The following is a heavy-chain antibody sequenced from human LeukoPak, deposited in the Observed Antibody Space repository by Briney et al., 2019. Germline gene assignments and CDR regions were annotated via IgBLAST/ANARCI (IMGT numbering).Heavy chain of an antibody. D-gene: IGHD6-19*01. CDR2: IDWDDGK. Sequence: SGPSLVKPTQTLTLTCTFSGFSLSTSGMCVSWIRQPPGKALEWLARIDWDDGKYYSTSLKTRLTISKDTSKNQVVLTMTNMDPVDTATYYCARDIAVPTPERESWFDPWGQGTLVTVSS. CDR3: ARDIAVPTPERESWFDP. CDR1: GFSLSTSGMC. V-gene: IGHV2-70*11. J-gene: IGHJ5*02.